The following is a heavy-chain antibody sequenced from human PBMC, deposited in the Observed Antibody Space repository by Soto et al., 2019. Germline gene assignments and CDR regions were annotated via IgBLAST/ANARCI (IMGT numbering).Heavy chain of an antibody. V-gene: IGHV4-39*07. D-gene: IGHD6-13*01. CDR3: ARVPLSAAGTGWFDP. Sequence: SETLSLTCTVSGGSISSSSYYWGWIRQPPGKGLEWIGSIYYSGSTYYNPSLKSRVTISVDTSKNQFSLKLSSVTAADTAVYYCARVPLSAAGTGWFDPWGQGTLVTVSS. CDR2: IYYSGST. CDR1: GGSISSSSYY. J-gene: IGHJ5*02.